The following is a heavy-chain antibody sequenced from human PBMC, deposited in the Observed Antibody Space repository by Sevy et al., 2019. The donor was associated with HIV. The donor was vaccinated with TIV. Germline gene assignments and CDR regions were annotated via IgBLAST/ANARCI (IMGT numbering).Heavy chain of an antibody. CDR3: ARDLPPSATTVAHFDC. Sequence: GGSLRLSCAASGFICSSYEMNWVRQAPGKGLEWVSYISNSGTTIYYSDSVKGRFTISRDNARNSLYLQMNSLRAEDTAVYYCARDLPPSATTVAHFDCWGQGTLVTVSS. D-gene: IGHD4-17*01. CDR2: ISNSGTTI. V-gene: IGHV3-48*03. J-gene: IGHJ4*02. CDR1: GFICSSYE.